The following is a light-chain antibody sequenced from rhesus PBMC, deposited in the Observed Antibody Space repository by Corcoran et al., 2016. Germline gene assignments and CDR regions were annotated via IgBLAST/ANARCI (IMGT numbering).Light chain of an antibody. J-gene: IGKJ2*01. CDR1: QSVSRY. Sequence: QVILTQSPGTLSLSPGERATLTCRASQSVSRYLAWYQQTTGQAPRLLIYGASSRATGIPDRFSGSGYGTDFTLTISSLEPEDVGVYHCYQHSSGYSFGQGTKVEIK. CDR2: GAS. CDR3: YQHSSGYS. V-gene: IGKV3-10*01.